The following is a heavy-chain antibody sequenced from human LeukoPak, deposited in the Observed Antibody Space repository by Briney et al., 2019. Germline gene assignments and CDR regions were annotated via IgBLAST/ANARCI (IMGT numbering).Heavy chain of an antibody. CDR1: GGSSSSYY. D-gene: IGHD3-3*01. CDR2: IYTSGST. V-gene: IGHV4-4*07. CDR3: AREVGHYDFWSADEWRWFDP. J-gene: IGHJ5*02. Sequence: SETLSLTCTVSGGSSSSYYWSWIRQPAGKGLEWIGRIYTSGSTNYNPSLKSRVTMSVDTSKNQFSLKLSSVTAADTAVYYCAREVGHYDFWSADEWRWFDPWGQGTLVTVSS.